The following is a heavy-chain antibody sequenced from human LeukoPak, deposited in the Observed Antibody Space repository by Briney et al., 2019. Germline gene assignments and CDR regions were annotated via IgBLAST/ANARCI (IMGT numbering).Heavy chain of an antibody. Sequence: SETLSLTCTVSGGSISSHYWSWIRQPPGKGLEWIGYIYYSGSTNYNPSLKSRVTISVDTSKNQSSLKLSSVTAADTAVYYCARGTGGAFDIWGQGTMVTVSS. CDR1: GGSISSHY. D-gene: IGHD1-1*01. V-gene: IGHV4-59*11. CDR3: ARGTGGAFDI. J-gene: IGHJ3*02. CDR2: IYYSGST.